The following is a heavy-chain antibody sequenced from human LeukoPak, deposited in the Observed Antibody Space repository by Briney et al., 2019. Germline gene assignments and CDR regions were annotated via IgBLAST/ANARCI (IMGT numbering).Heavy chain of an antibody. D-gene: IGHD1-7*01. V-gene: IGHV4-30-4*01. CDR3: ARANLNFGSTYFFDY. J-gene: IGHJ4*02. Sequence: SETLSLTCTVSGGSISSGSYYWSWIRQPPGKGLEWIGYIFYSGSTYYTPSLKSRVTISIDTSKSQFSLKLSSVTAADTAVYYCARANLNFGSTYFFDYWGQGTLVTVSS. CDR1: GGSISSGSYY. CDR2: IFYSGST.